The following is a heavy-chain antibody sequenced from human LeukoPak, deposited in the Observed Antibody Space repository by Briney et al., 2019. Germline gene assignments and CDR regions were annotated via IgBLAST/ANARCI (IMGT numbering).Heavy chain of an antibody. J-gene: IGHJ4*02. Sequence: SETLSLTCTVSGGSISSGDYYWSWIRQPPGKGLEWIGYIYYSGSTYYNPSLKSRVTISVDTSKTQFCLKLSSVTAADTAVYYCARVSHYDSSGYYYFDYWGQGTLVTVSS. CDR3: ARVSHYDSSGYYYFDY. CDR1: GGSISSGDYY. V-gene: IGHV4-30-4*08. CDR2: IYYSGST. D-gene: IGHD3-22*01.